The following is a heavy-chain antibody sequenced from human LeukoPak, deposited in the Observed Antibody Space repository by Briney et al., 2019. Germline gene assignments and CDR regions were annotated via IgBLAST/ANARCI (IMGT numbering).Heavy chain of an antibody. J-gene: IGHJ6*02. CDR3: ARDSPSGSYYYYYGMDV. CDR2: IIPIFGTA. D-gene: IGHD1-26*01. V-gene: IGHV1-69*13. Sequence: SVKVSCKASGGTCSSYAISWVRQAPGQGLEWMGGIIPIFGTANYAQKFQGRVTITADESTSTAYMELSSLRSEDTAVYYCARDSPSGSYYYYYGMDVWGQGTTVTVSS. CDR1: GGTCSSYA.